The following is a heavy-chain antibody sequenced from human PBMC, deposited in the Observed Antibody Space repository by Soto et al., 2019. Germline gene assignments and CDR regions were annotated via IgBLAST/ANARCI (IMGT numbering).Heavy chain of an antibody. CDR3: AREGEVIAHFDY. D-gene: IGHD3-10*01. CDR1: GGTFSSYT. V-gene: IGHV1-69*08. J-gene: IGHJ4*02. Sequence: QVQLVQSGAEVKKPGSSVKVSCKASGGTFSSYTISWVRQAPGQGLEWMGRIIPILGIANYAQKFQGRVTITAGKSTSTAYMELSSLRSEDTAVYYCAREGEVIAHFDYWGQGTLVTVSS. CDR2: IIPILGIA.